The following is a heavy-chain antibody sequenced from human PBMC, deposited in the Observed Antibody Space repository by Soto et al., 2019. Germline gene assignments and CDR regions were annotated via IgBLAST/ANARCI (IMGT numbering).Heavy chain of an antibody. CDR1: GFTFSSYG. CDR3: ARTRGYYYYYGMDV. V-gene: IGHV3-33*01. D-gene: IGHD1-26*01. CDR2: IWYDGSNK. J-gene: IGHJ6*02. Sequence: GGSLRLSCAASGFTFSSYGMHWVRQAPGKGLEWVAVIWYDGSNKYYADSVKGRFTISRDNSKNTLYLQMNSLRAEDTAVYYCARTRGYYYYYGMDVWGQGTTVTVSS.